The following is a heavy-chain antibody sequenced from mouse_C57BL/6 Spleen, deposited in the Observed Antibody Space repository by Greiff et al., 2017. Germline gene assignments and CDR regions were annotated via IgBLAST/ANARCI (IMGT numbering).Heavy chain of an antibody. CDR2: IYPSDSET. D-gene: IGHD1-1*01. CDR3: ARGRYYGSRDY. J-gene: IGHJ2*01. Sequence: VQLQQPGAELVRPGSSVKLSCKASGYTFTSYWMDWVKQRPGQGLEWIGNIYPSDSETHYNQKFKDKATLTVDKSSSTAYMQLSSLTSEDSAVYYCARGRYYGSRDYWGQGTTLTVSS. V-gene: IGHV1-61*01. CDR1: GYTFTSYW.